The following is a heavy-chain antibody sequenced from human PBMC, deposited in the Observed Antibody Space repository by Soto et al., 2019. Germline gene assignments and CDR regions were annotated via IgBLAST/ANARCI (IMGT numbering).Heavy chain of an antibody. CDR3: ARHFPLPTDLQFYYYYYYGVDV. J-gene: IGHJ6*02. Sequence: PGESLKISCKASGYNFTTFWISWMRQEPGKGLEWMGRIDPSDSYSNYSPSFQGHITISADKSINTAYLHFSNLKASDTAVYYCARHFPLPTDLQFYYYYYYGVDVWGHGTAVTVSS. CDR1: GYNFTTFW. CDR2: IDPSDSYS. D-gene: IGHD3-3*02. V-gene: IGHV5-10-1*01.